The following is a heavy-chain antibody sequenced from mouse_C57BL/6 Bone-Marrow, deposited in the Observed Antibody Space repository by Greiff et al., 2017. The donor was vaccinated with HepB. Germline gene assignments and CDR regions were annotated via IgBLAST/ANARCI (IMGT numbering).Heavy chain of an antibody. V-gene: IGHV14-2*01. CDR1: GFNIKDYY. J-gene: IGHJ2*01. CDR2: IDPEDGET. CDR3: ASFYSNSYYFDY. D-gene: IGHD2-5*01. Sequence: EVKLVESGAELVKPGASVKLSCTASGFNIKDYYMHWVKQRTEQGLEWIGRIDPEDGETKYAPKFQGKATITADTSSNTAYLQLSSLTSEDTAVYYCASFYSNSYYFDYWGQGTTLTVSS.